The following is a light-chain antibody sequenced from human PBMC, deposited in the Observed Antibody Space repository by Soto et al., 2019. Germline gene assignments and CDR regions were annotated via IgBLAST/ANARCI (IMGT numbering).Light chain of an antibody. J-gene: IGLJ1*01. CDR3: SSYTGSSTYV. CDR1: SSDVGGYNY. V-gene: IGLV2-14*01. CDR2: EVN. Sequence: QSALTQPASVSGSPGQASTISCTGTSSDVGGYNYVSWYQQHPGKAPKLMIYEVNDRPSGVSNRFSGSKSGNTASLTISGLQAEDEADYYCSSYTGSSTYVFGAGTKVTV.